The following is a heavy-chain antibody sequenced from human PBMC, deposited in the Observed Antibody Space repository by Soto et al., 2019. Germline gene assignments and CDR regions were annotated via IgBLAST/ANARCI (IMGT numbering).Heavy chain of an antibody. J-gene: IGHJ4*02. Sequence: EVHLAESGGGLVQPGGSLRLSCVASGFTFANYWMTWVRQAPGKEPERVANINNDGSETYYVDSVKGRFIIFRDNTKNSLYLQMNSLRAEDTAVFYCTRDRGWQTFDYWGQGTLVTVSS. CDR3: TRDRGWQTFDY. D-gene: IGHD3-10*01. CDR2: INNDGSET. V-gene: IGHV3-7*03. CDR1: GFTFANYW.